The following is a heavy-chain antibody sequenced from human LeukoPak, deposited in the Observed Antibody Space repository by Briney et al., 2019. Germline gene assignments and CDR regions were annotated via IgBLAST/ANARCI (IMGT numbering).Heavy chain of an antibody. J-gene: IGHJ3*02. CDR1: GFTFGDYA. V-gene: IGHV4-34*01. D-gene: IGHD3-22*01. Sequence: GSLRLSCTASGFTFGDYAMSWIRQPPGKGLEWIGEINHSGSTNYNPSLKSRVAISVDTSKNQFSLKLSSVTAADTAVYYCARIYDSSGYYHYSPDAFDIWGQGTMVTVSS. CDR3: ARIYDSSGYYHYSPDAFDI. CDR2: INHSGST.